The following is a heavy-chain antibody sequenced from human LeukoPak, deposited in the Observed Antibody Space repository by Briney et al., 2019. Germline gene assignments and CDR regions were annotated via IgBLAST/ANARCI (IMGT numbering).Heavy chain of an antibody. Sequence: ASVKVSCKASGYTFTGYYMHWVRQAPGQGLEWMGWINPNSGGTNYAQKFQGRVTMTRDTSISTAYMELSRLRSDDTAVYYCARERFTMVRGVIKRWFDPWGQGTLVTVSS. CDR2: INPNSGGT. J-gene: IGHJ5*02. CDR1: GYTFTGYY. CDR3: ARERFTMVRGVIKRWFDP. V-gene: IGHV1-2*02. D-gene: IGHD3-10*01.